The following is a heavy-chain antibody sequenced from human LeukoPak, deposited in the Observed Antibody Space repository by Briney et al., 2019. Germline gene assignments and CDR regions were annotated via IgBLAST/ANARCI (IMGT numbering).Heavy chain of an antibody. D-gene: IGHD2-15*01. CDR3: ARDQVEVAGYCSGGSCSQGSAFDI. Sequence: SETLSLTCTVSGGSISNYYWSWIRQPPGKGLEWIGYIYYSGSTNYNPSLKSRVTISVDTSKNQFSLKLSSVTAADTAVYYCARDQVEVAGYCSGGSCSQGSAFDIWGQGTMVTVSS. J-gene: IGHJ3*02. V-gene: IGHV4-59*01. CDR1: GGSISNYY. CDR2: IYYSGST.